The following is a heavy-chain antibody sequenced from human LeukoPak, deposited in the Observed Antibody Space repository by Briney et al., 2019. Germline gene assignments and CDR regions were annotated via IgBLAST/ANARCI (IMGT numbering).Heavy chain of an antibody. D-gene: IGHD3-3*01. Sequence: SETLSLTCTVSGGSISSYYWSWIRQPAGKGLEWIGRIYTSGSTNYNPSLKSRVTMSVDTSKNQFSLKLSSVTAADTAVYYCARGILEFYYYYMDVWGKGTTVTVSS. CDR3: ARGILEFYYYYMDV. V-gene: IGHV4-4*07. CDR1: GGSISSYY. J-gene: IGHJ6*03. CDR2: IYTSGST.